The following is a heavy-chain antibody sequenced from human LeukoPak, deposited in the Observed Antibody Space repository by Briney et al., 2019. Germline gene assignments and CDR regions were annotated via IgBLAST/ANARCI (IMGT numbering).Heavy chain of an antibody. J-gene: IGHJ4*02. CDR3: ARDRNRVVAVPAAIEDY. V-gene: IGHV1-2*02. CDR2: INPNSGGT. D-gene: IGHD2-2*01. CDR1: GYTFTGYY. Sequence: ASVKVSGMASGYTFTGYYMHWVRQAPGQGLEWMGWINPNSGGTNYAQKFQGRVTMTRDTSISTAYMELSRLRSDDTAVYYCARDRNRVVAVPAAIEDYWGQGTLVTVSS.